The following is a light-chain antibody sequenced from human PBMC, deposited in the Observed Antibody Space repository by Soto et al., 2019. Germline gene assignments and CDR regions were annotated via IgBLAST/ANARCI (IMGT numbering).Light chain of an antibody. Sequence: QSALTQPASVSGSPGQSITISCTGTSSDVGGYNYVSWYQQHPGKAPKLMIYDVSNRPSGVSNRLSGSKSGITASRTISGLHAEGEADYYCSSYTSSSLVVFGGGTKLTLL. CDR3: SSYTSSSLVV. V-gene: IGLV2-14*01. CDR1: SSDVGGYNY. CDR2: DVS. J-gene: IGLJ2*01.